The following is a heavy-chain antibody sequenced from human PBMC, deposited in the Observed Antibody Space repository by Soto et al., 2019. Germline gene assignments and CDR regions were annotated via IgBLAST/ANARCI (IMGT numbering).Heavy chain of an antibody. D-gene: IGHD2-15*01. CDR2: INAGNGNT. CDR1: GYTFTSYA. J-gene: IGHJ3*02. V-gene: IGHV1-3*01. CDR3: ARVGHCSGGSCYDPPLGGAFDI. Sequence: ASVKVSCKASGYTFTSYAMHCVRQAPGQRLEWMGWINAGNGNTKYSQKFQGRVTITRDTSASTAYMELSSLRSEDTAVYYCARVGHCSGGSCYDPPLGGAFDIWGQGTMVTVSS.